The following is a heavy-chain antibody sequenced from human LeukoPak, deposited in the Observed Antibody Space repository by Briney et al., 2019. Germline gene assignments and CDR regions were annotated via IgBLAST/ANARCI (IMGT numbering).Heavy chain of an antibody. CDR1: GYTFTGYF. D-gene: IGHD6-6*01. CDR2: INPNSGGT. Sequence: ASVKVSCKASGYTFTGYFMHWVRQAPGQGLEWMGWINPNSGGTNYAQKFQGRVTMTRDTSISTAYMALSRLRSDDTAVYYCARVAGEYSSSFVLDYWGQGTLVTVSS. V-gene: IGHV1-2*02. J-gene: IGHJ4*02. CDR3: ARVAGEYSSSFVLDY.